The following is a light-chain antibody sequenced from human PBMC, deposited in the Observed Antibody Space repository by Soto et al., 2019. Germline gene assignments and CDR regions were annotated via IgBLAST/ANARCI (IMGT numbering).Light chain of an antibody. CDR3: SSYTKNRTLL. V-gene: IGLV2-14*01. CDR1: SSDVGGYNY. Sequence: QSVLTQPASVSGSPGQSITISCTGTSSDVGGYNYVSWYQQHPGKAPKLMIYEVSNRPSGLSNRFSGSKSGNTASLTISGLQAEDEADYFCSSYTKNRTLLFGGGTQLTVL. J-gene: IGLJ2*01. CDR2: EVS.